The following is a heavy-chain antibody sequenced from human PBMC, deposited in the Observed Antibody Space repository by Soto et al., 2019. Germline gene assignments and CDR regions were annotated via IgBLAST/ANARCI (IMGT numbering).Heavy chain of an antibody. J-gene: IGHJ4*02. Sequence: SGPTLVNPTETLTLTCTVSGFSLSNARMGVSWIRQPPGKALECLAHIFSNDEKSYSTSLKSRLTISKDTSKSQVVLTMTNMDPVDKATYYCARIIESIRYFYLLFPVLPANFDYWCQAILVSVS. CDR3: ARIIESIRYFYLLFPVLPANFDY. CDR1: GFSLSNARMG. V-gene: IGHV2-26*01. D-gene: IGHD3-9*01. CDR2: IFSNDEK.